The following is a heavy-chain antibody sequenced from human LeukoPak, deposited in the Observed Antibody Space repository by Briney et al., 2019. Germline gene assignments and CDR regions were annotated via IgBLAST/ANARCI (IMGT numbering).Heavy chain of an antibody. CDR3: ASVDGYYYYMDV. D-gene: IGHD5-24*01. J-gene: IGHJ6*03. CDR1: GGSINNYY. CDR2: ISYSGST. Sequence: PSETLSLTCTVSGGSINNYYWTWIRQPPGKGLEWLGYISYSGSTSYIPSLKSRVTISVDTSKNQFSLKVSSVTAADTAVYYCASVDGYYYYMDVWGKGTTVTVSS. V-gene: IGHV4-59*01.